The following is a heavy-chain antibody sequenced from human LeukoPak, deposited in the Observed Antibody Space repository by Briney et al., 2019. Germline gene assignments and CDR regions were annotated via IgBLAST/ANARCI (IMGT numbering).Heavy chain of an antibody. CDR3: AREGTTSSGWPHYYYYYGMDV. V-gene: IGHV1-18*01. CDR1: GYTFTSYG. CDR2: ISAYNGNT. D-gene: IGHD6-19*01. J-gene: IGHJ6*02. Sequence: ASVKVSCKASGYTFTSYGISWVRQAPGQGLEWMGWISAYNGNTNYAQKLQGRVTMTTDTSTSTAYMELRSLRSDDTAVYYCAREGTTSSGWPHYYYYYGMDVWGQGTTVTVSS.